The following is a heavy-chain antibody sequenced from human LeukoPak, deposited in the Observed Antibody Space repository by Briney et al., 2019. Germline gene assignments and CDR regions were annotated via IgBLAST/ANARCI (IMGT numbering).Heavy chain of an antibody. V-gene: IGHV4-39*07. D-gene: IGHD2-21*02. Sequence: SETLSLTCTVSGGSISSRSYYWGWIRQPPGKGLVWIGKISDSGNSYYSPSLRSRVTISVDTSKNQFSLKLSSVTAADTAVYYCARGPPYIVVVTAIGFFDYWGQGTLVTVSS. CDR2: ISDSGNS. CDR3: ARGPPYIVVVTAIGFFDY. CDR1: GGSISSRSYY. J-gene: IGHJ4*02.